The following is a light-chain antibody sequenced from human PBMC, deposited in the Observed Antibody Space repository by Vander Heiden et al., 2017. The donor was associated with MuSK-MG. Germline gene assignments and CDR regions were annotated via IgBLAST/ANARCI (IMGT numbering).Light chain of an antibody. CDR2: DAS. J-gene: IGKJ1*01. Sequence: DIQMTQSPSSLSASVGDRVTITCRASQDISNYLAWYQQKPGKVPKLLIYDASTLQPGVPSRFSGSASGTDFTLTISSLQPEDVATYYCQKYNNAPRTFGQGTKVELK. V-gene: IGKV1-27*01. CDR1: QDISNY. CDR3: QKYNNAPRT.